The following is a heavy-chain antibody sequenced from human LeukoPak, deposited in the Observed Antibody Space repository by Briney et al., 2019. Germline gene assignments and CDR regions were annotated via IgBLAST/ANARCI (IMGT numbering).Heavy chain of an antibody. J-gene: IGHJ6*02. CDR3: AGGHYYYYGMDV. V-gene: IGHV4-59*01. Sequence: SETLSLTCTVSGGSISGYYWSWIRQPPGKGLEWIGYIYYSGSTNYNPSLKSRVTISVDTSKNQFSLKLSSVTAADTAVYYCAGGHYYYYGMDVWGQGTTVTVSS. CDR2: IYYSGST. CDR1: GGSISGYY.